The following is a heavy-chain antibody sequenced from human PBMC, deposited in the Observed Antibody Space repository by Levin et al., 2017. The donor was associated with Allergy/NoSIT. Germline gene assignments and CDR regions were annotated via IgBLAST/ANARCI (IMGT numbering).Heavy chain of an antibody. Sequence: SETLSLVCSVSGGSINTTHDYWTWVRQSPEKRLEWIGSAHSTGTTYCNPSLKRRVTMSVDTSNNQFSLKLTSMTAADIGVYFCVRETVRGVVLKRTTYPLDPWGQGILVTVSS. V-gene: IGHV4-39*01. CDR2: AHSTGTT. J-gene: IGHJ5*02. CDR3: VRETVRGVVLKRTTYPLDP. CDR1: GGSINTTHDY. D-gene: IGHD3-10*01.